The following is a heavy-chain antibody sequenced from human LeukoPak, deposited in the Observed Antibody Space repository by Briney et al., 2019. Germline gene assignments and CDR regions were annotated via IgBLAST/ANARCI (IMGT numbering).Heavy chain of an antibody. CDR1: GFVFRSYE. CDR3: TRYAGYSSGWYPGDN. D-gene: IGHD6-19*01. V-gene: IGHV3-21*01. Sequence: GGSLRLSCAASGFVFRSYEMNWVRQAPGKGLEWVSSISSTSSHIYYADSVKGRFTISRDNARNSLFLQVNSLRGEDTAVYYCTRYAGYSSGWYPGDNWGQGTLVTVSS. J-gene: IGHJ4*02. CDR2: ISSTSSHI.